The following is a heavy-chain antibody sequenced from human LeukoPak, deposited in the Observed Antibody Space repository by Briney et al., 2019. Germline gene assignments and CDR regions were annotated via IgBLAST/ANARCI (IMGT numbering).Heavy chain of an antibody. V-gene: IGHV1-46*01. CDR3: AGGAGIGYLFDY. J-gene: IGHJ4*02. CDR2: INPSGGST. Sequence: ASVKVSCKSSRYILTKHYMHWVRQAPGQGLEWMGIINPSGGSTSYAQKFQGRVTMTRDTSTSAVYMELSSLRSEGTAVYFWAGGAGIGYLFDYWGQGTLVTVSS. D-gene: IGHD1-26*01. CDR1: RYILTKHY.